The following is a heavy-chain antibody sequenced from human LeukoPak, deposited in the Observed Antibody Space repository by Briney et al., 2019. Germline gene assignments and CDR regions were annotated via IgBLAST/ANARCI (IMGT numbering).Heavy chain of an antibody. Sequence: PSETLSLTCTVSGGSISSYYWSWIRQPAGKGLEWIGRIYTSGSTKYNPSLKSRVTMSIDTSKNQFSLKLSSGTAADTAVYYCARHGANDVSYYYGMDVWGQGTTVTVSS. D-gene: IGHD4/OR15-4a*01. CDR3: ARHGANDVSYYYGMDV. V-gene: IGHV4-4*07. CDR1: GGSISSYY. CDR2: IYTSGST. J-gene: IGHJ6*02.